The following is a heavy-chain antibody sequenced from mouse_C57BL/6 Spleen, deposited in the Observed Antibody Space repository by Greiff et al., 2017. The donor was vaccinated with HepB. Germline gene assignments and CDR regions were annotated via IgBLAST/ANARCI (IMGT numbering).Heavy chain of an antibody. D-gene: IGHD1-1*01. CDR2: IYPGDGDT. CDR1: GYAFSSSW. J-gene: IGHJ2*01. V-gene: IGHV1-82*01. CDR3: AGDYGSSSYFDY. Sequence: QVQLKESGPELVKPGASVKISCKASGYAFSSSWMNWVKQRPGKGLEWIGRIYPGDGDTNYNGKFKGKATLTADKSSSTAYMQLSSLTSEDSAVYFCAGDYGSSSYFDYWGQGTTLTVSS.